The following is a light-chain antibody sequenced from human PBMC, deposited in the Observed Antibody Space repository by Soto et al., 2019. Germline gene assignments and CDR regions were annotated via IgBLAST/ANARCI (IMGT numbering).Light chain of an antibody. CDR3: AAWDASLGGFYV. J-gene: IGLJ1*01. Sequence: QSVLTQPPSASGTPGQRVTISCSGSRSSIGSNTVNWYQHLHGMAPKLLIYSNNHRPSRVPDRFSASKAGASASLAISGLQAVDEGDYDGAAWDASLGGFYVFGAGTKLTVL. V-gene: IGLV1-44*01. CDR1: RSSIGSNT. CDR2: SNN.